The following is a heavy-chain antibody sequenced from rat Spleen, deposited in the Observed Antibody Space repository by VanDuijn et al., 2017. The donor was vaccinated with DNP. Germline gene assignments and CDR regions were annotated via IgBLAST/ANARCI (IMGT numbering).Heavy chain of an antibody. CDR1: GFSLTGNN. V-gene: IGHV2S30*01. CDR2: MRYDGDT. J-gene: IGHJ2*01. Sequence: QVQLKESGPGLVQPSQTLSLTCTVSGFSLTGNNVHWVRQPPGKGLEWMGRMRYDGDTYYNSALKSRLSISRDTSKNQVFLKMNSLQTDDTAIYYCTRAYYGYNYFDYWGQGVMVTVSS. CDR3: TRAYYGYNYFDY. D-gene: IGHD1-9*01.